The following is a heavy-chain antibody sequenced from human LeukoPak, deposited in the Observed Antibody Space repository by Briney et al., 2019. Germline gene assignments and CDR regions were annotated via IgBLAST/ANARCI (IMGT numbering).Heavy chain of an antibody. Sequence: GGSLRLSCAASGFTFGTYGLAWVRQAPGKGLEWVSAISASGVNTYYADSVKGRFSISRDNSKNTLYLQMNSLRAEDTALHYCAKEMGSSQPFDYWGQGTLVTVSS. CDR3: AKEMGSSQPFDY. J-gene: IGHJ4*02. CDR2: ISASGVNT. D-gene: IGHD3-10*01. CDR1: GFTFGTYG. V-gene: IGHV3-23*01.